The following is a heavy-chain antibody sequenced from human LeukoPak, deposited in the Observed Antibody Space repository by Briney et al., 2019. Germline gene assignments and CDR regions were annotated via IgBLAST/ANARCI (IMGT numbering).Heavy chain of an antibody. CDR1: GFTFSHYG. D-gene: IGHD1-1*01. CDR2: ISYDGTNK. J-gene: IGHJ6*02. Sequence: GGSLRLSCAVSGFTFSHYGMHWVRQAPGKGLEWVAVISYDGTNKYYADSVEGRFTISRDSSTNTLYLQMNSLRPEDTAVYSCVRDPRNWNDAYYGMDVWGQGTTVTVSS. CDR3: VRDPRNWNDAYYGMDV. V-gene: IGHV3-30*03.